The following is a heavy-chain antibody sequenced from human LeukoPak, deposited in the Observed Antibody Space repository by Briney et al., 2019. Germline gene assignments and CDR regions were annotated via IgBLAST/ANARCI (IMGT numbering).Heavy chain of an antibody. D-gene: IGHD1-1*01. CDR3: SKLLAYYYYMDV. V-gene: IGHV1-69*01. CDR1: GGTFSSYA. CDR2: IIPIFGTA. J-gene: IGHJ6*03. Sequence: SVKVSCKASGGTFSSYAISWVRQAPGQGPEWMGGIIPIFGTANYARKFQGRVTITADESTSTAYMELSGLRSEDTAVYYCSKLLAYYYYMDVWGKGTTVTVSS.